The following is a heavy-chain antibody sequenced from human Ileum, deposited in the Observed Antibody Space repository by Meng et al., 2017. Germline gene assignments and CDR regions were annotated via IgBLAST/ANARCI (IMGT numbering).Heavy chain of an antibody. CDR1: GLTFSNAW. V-gene: IGHV3-15*01. CDR2: IKSTTHGGTT. CDR3: TTNRGIS. J-gene: IGHJ5*02. Sequence: EVQLMEAWGGLVKPGASLRLSCAASGLTFSNAWMTWVRQAPGKGLEWIGQIKSTTHGGTTDYAAPVTGRFIISRDDSKNTLYLQMSSLKTEDTAVYYCTTNRGISWGQGTLVTVSS.